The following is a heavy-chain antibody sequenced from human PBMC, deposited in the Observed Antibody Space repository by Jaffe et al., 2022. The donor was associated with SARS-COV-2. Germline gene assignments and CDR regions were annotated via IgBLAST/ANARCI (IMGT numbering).Heavy chain of an antibody. V-gene: IGHV1-24*01. D-gene: IGHD6-6*01. Sequence: QVQLVQSGAEVKKPGASVKVSCKVSGYTLTELSMHWVRQAPGKGLEWMGGFDPEDGETIYAQKFQGRVTMTEDTSTDTAYMELSSLRSEDTAVYYCATEGRMGSSSNRNYYYYGMDVWGQGTTVTVSS. CDR1: GYTLTELS. CDR3: ATEGRMGSSSNRNYYYYGMDV. J-gene: IGHJ6*02. CDR2: FDPEDGET.